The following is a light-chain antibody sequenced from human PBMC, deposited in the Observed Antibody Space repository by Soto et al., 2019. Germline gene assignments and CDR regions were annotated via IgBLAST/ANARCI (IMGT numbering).Light chain of an antibody. CDR3: HQYGSSPIT. CDR2: DAY. CDR1: QSVSRSY. J-gene: IGKJ5*01. Sequence: EIVLTQSPATLSLSPGERATLSCGASQSVSRSYLAWYQQKPGLAPRLLIYDAYSRATGIPDRFSGSGSGTDFSLTISSLEPDDFAVYYCHQYGSSPITFGQGTRLDIK. V-gene: IGKV3D-20*01.